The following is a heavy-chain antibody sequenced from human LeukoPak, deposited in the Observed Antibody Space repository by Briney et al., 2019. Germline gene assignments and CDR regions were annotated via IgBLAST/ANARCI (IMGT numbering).Heavy chain of an antibody. CDR3: ARQILLWFGELQDAFDI. CDR2: IYYSGST. J-gene: IGHJ3*02. D-gene: IGHD3-10*01. Sequence: SETLSLTCTVSGDSINSSTSYWGWVRQPPGKGLEWIGSIYYSGSTYYNPSLKSRVTISVDTSKNQFSLKLSSVTAADTAVYYCARQILLWFGELQDAFDIWGQGTMVTVSS. V-gene: IGHV4-39*01. CDR1: GDSINSSTSY.